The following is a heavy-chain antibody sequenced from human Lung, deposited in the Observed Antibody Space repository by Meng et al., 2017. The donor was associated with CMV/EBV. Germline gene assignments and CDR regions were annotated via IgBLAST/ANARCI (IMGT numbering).Heavy chain of an antibody. D-gene: IGHD2-21*01. Sequence: HVQVRESRPGLVQPSETLSLTCTVSGSSINSYYWSWIRQPPGQGLEWLGYFYYRGNSNYNPSLKSRVTISVDTSKNLFSLNLTSVTAADAALYYCARGSYLAVEGWGLGTLVTVSS. J-gene: IGHJ4*02. CDR3: ARGSYLAVEG. CDR1: GSSINSYY. CDR2: FYYRGNS. V-gene: IGHV4-59*01.